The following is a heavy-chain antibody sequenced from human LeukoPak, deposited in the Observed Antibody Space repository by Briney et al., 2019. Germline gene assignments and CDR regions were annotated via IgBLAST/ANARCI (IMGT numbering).Heavy chain of an antibody. D-gene: IGHD2-21*02. J-gene: IGHJ4*02. Sequence: PGGSLRLSCAASGFTFSSHSMNWVRQAPGKGLEWVSSITSSSSYIYYADSVKGRFTISRDNAKNSLYLQMNSLRAEDTAVYYCARDRCGGDCYLFDSWGQGTLVTVSS. V-gene: IGHV3-21*01. CDR2: ITSSSSYI. CDR3: ARDRCGGDCYLFDS. CDR1: GFTFSSHS.